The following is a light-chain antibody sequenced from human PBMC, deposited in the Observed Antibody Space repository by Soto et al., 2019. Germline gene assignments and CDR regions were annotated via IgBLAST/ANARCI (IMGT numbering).Light chain of an antibody. CDR1: QGISSA. CDR2: DAS. CDR3: QQFNSYPLT. J-gene: IGKJ5*01. V-gene: IGKV1-13*02. Sequence: AIQLNQSPSSLSASVGDRVTITCRASQGISSALAWYQQKPGKAPKLLIYDASSLESGVPSRFSGSGSGTDFTLTISSLQPEDFATYYCQQFNSYPLTFDQGTRLEIK.